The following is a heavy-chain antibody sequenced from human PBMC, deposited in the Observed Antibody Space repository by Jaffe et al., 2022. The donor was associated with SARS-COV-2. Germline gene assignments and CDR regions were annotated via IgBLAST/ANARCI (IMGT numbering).Heavy chain of an antibody. V-gene: IGHV3-53*01. D-gene: IGHD1-26*01. CDR1: GFTVSDNY. CDR2: IYSGGSA. J-gene: IGHJ4*02. Sequence: EVQLVESGGGLIQPGGSLRLSCAASGFTVSDNYMSWVRQAPGKGLEWVSVIYSGGSAFYADSVKGRFIISRDDSKNTLYLQMNSLRAEDTAVYYCARGILTKWELLEKWGQGTLVTVSS. CDR3: ARGILTKWELLEK.